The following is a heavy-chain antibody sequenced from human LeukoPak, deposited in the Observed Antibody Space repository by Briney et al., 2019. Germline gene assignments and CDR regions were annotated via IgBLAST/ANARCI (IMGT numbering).Heavy chain of an antibody. CDR1: GFTFSSYS. V-gene: IGHV3-48*04. Sequence: GGSLRLSCAASGFTFSSYSMNWVRQAPGKGLEWVSYISSSSTIYYADSVKGRFTISRDNAKNSLYLQMNSLRAEDTAVYYCARDMADRWGQGTLVTVSS. D-gene: IGHD3-10*01. CDR3: ARDMADR. J-gene: IGHJ4*02. CDR2: ISSSSTI.